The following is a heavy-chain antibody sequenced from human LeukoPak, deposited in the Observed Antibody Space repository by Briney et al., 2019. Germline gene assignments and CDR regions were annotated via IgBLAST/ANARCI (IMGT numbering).Heavy chain of an antibody. CDR3: AKDGSSSTSFDY. CDR2: VSYDGSSK. D-gene: IGHD2-2*01. J-gene: IGHJ4*02. V-gene: IGHV3-30*18. Sequence: GGSLRLSCAASGFTFSNYGMHWVRQAPGKGLEWVAIVSYDGSSKYYADSVKGRFTISRDNSKNTLYLQMNSLRAEDTALYYCAKDGSSSTSFDYCGQGTLVTVSS. CDR1: GFTFSNYG.